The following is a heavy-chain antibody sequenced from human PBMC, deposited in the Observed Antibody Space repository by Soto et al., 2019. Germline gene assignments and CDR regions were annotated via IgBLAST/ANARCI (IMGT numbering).Heavy chain of an antibody. CDR3: ARFGGWYGNFDY. V-gene: IGHV4-39*01. J-gene: IGHJ4*02. CDR1: GGSISSSSYY. CDR2: IYYSGST. Sequence: SETLSLTCTVSGGSISSSSYYWGWIRQPPGKGLEWIGSIYYSGSTYYNPSLKSRVTISVDTSKNQFSLKLSSVTAADTAVYYCARFGGWYGNFDYWGQGTRVTVSS. D-gene: IGHD6-19*01.